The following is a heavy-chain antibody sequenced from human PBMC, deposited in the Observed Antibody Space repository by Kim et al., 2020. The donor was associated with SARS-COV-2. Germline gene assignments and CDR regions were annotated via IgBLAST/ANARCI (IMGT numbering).Heavy chain of an antibody. V-gene: IGHV4-30-2*04. J-gene: IGHJ5*02. D-gene: IGHD1-26*01. CDR3: ARIVGAVGNWFDP. Sequence: YNPSLKSRVTISVDTSKNQFSLKLSSVTAADTAVYYCARIVGAVGNWFDPWGQGTLVTVSS.